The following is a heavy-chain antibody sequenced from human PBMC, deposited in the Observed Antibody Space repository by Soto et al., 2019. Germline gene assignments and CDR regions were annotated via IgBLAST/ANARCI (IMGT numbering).Heavy chain of an antibody. CDR3: ASLKGVDDAFDI. D-gene: IGHD2-2*01. V-gene: IGHV4-59*01. CDR2: IYYSGST. CDR1: GGSISSYY. Sequence: SETLSLTCTVSGGSISSYYWSWIRQPPGKGLEWIGYIYYSGSTNYNPSLKSRVTISVDTSKNQFSLKLSSVTAADTAVYYCASLKGVDDAFDIWGQGTMVTVSS. J-gene: IGHJ3*02.